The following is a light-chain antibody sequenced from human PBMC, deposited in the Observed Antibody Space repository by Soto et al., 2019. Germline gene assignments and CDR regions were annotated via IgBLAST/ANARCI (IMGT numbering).Light chain of an antibody. CDR2: LYGDGRH. CDR1: DEHSDYA. CDR3: QTWGTGIVV. Sequence: QPVLTQSPSASASLGDSVKLTCTRSDEHSDYAIAWHQQQAEKGPRFLMKLYGDGRHNKGGEIPDRFSGSSSGAERYLTISSLQSEDEADYYCQTWGTGIVVFGGGTKVTVL. V-gene: IGLV4-69*01. J-gene: IGLJ2*01.